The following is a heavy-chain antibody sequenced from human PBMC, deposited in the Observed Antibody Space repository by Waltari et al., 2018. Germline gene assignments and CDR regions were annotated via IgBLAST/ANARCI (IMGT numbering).Heavy chain of an antibody. J-gene: IGHJ4*02. CDR2: IRSKAYGGTT. CDR1: GFTFGDYA. V-gene: IGHV3-49*03. Sequence: VQPGRSLRLSCTASGFTFGDYAMSWFRQAPGKGLEWVGFIRSKAYGGTTEYAASVKGRFTISRDDSKSIAYLQMNSLTTEDTAVYYCTASYGWYYFDYWGQGTLVTVSS. CDR3: TASYGWYYFDY. D-gene: IGHD5-18*01.